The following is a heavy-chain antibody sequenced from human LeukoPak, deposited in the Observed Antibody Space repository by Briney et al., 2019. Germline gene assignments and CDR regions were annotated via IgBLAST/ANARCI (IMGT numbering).Heavy chain of an antibody. D-gene: IGHD2-8*01. J-gene: IGHJ5*02. CDR1: GYSFILYG. CDR2: ISTSTGDT. CDR3: ARIPDIVLMVYAAPRYNWFDP. Sequence: ASVKVSCKTSGYSFILYGISWVRQAPGQGPEWMGWISTSTGDTKYTQKFQGRVTLTTDTSTSTAYMELSSLRSDDTAVYYCARIPDIVLMVYAAPRYNWFDPWGQGTLVTVSS. V-gene: IGHV1-18*01.